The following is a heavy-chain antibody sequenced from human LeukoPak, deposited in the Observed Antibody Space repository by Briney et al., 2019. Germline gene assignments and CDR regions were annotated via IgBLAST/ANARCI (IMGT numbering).Heavy chain of an antibody. V-gene: IGHV4-39*01. J-gene: IGHJ4*02. D-gene: IGHD6-13*01. Sequence: GSLRLSCAASGFTFSSYAMSWVRQPPGKGLEWIGSIYYSGNTYYNPSLNSRVTISVDTSKNQFSLKLSSVTAADTSIYYCARHSSSWYYFDYWGQGTLVTVSS. CDR1: GFTFSSYA. CDR3: ARHSSSWYYFDY. CDR2: IYYSGNT.